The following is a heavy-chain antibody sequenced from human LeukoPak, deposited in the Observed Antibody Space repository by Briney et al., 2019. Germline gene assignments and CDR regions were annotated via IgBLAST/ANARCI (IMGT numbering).Heavy chain of an antibody. V-gene: IGHV3-21*01. CDR1: GFTFSSNT. CDR3: ARGGSPMAY. CDR2: ISSSSSSI. J-gene: IGHJ4*02. Sequence: PRGSLRLSCATSGFTFSSNTMNRVRQAPGKGLEWVSSISSSSSSIDYADSVKGRFTISRDNAKNSLYLQMNSLRPEDTAVYYCARGGSPMAYWGQGTLVTVSS. D-gene: IGHD3-10*01.